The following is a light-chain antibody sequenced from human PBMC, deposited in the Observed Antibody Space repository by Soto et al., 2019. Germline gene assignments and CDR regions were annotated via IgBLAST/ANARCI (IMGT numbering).Light chain of an antibody. CDR1: SGSIASNY. CDR2: EDN. J-gene: IGLJ2*01. Sequence: NFILTQPHSVSESPGKTVTISCTGSSGSIASNYVQWYQQRPGSAPTTVIYEDNQRPSGVPDRFSGSIDSSSNSASLTISGLKTEDEADDYCQFHDSSNHVVFGGGTKLTVL. V-gene: IGLV6-57*02. CDR3: QFHDSSNHVV.